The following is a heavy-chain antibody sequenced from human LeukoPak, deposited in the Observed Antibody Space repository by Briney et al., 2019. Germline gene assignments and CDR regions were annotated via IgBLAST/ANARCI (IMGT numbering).Heavy chain of an antibody. V-gene: IGHV4-59*01. CDR2: IYYSGST. CDR3: ASGSYYVY. D-gene: IGHD1-26*01. J-gene: IGHJ4*02. CDR1: GFTFSSYW. Sequence: GSLRLSCAASGFTFSSYWMSWVRQAPGKGLGWIGYIYYSGSTNYNPSLKSRVTISVDTSKNQFSLKLSSVTAADTAVYYCASGSYYVYWGQGTLVTVSS.